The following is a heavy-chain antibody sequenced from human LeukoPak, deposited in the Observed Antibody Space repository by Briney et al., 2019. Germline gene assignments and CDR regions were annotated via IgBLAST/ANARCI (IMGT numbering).Heavy chain of an antibody. V-gene: IGHV3-23*01. D-gene: IGHD3-16*01. CDR1: GFTFSSYA. Sequence: GGSLRLSCAASGFTFSSYAMSWVCQAPGKGLEWVSAISGSGGSTYYADSVKGRFTISRGNSKNTLYLQMNSLRAEDTAVYYCAKDFQFTPPLLGFDYWGQGTLVTVSS. CDR2: ISGSGGST. CDR3: AKDFQFTPPLLGFDY. J-gene: IGHJ4*02.